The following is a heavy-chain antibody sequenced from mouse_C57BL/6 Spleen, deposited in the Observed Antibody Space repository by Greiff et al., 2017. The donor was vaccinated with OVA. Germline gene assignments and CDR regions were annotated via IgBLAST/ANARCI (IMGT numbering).Heavy chain of an antibody. V-gene: IGHV1-42*01. CDR1: GYSFTGYY. J-gene: IGHJ2*01. Sequence: DVKLQESGPELVKPGASVKISCKASGYSFTGYYMNWVKQSPEKSLEWIGEINPSTGGTTYNQKFKAKATLTVDKSSSTAYMQLKSLTSEDSAVYYCARVNYYGSSPYDYWGQGTTLTVSS. CDR2: INPSTGGT. D-gene: IGHD1-1*01. CDR3: ARVNYYGSSPYDY.